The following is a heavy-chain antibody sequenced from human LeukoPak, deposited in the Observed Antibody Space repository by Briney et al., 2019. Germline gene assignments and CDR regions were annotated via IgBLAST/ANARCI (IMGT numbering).Heavy chain of an antibody. V-gene: IGHV4-59*01. CDR1: GGSISSYY. J-gene: IGHJ6*02. Sequence: PSETLSLTCTVSGGSISSYYWSWIRQPPGKGLEWIGYIYYSGSTNYNPSLKSRVTISVDTSKNQFSLKLSSVTAADTAVYYCVRGITMPQNYYYYYGMDVWGQGTTVTVSS. CDR2: IYYSGST. CDR3: VRGITMPQNYYYYYGMDV. D-gene: IGHD3-10*01.